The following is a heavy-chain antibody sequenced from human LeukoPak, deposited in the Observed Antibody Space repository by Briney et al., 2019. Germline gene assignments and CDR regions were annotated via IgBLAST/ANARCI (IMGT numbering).Heavy chain of an antibody. V-gene: IGHV3-64D*09. CDR3: VKAIVGATFDY. J-gene: IGHJ4*02. CDR2: ISRDGGST. D-gene: IGHD1-26*01. CDR1: GFTFSSYA. Sequence: PGGSLTLSCSASGFTFSSYAIHWVRQAPGKGLEYVSSISRDGGSTYHADSVKGRFTISRDNSKNTLYLQMSSLRAEDTAVYYCVKAIVGATFDYWGQGTLVTVSS.